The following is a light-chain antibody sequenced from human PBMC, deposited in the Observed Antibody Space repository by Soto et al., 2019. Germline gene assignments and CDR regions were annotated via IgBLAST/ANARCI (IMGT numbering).Light chain of an antibody. CDR3: LQSDSVPYT. V-gene: IGKV1-39*01. J-gene: IGKJ2*01. CDR2: FTS. CDR1: RTISSY. Sequence: DIQMTQSPSYLSASVGDRVTFTCRASRTISSYLNWYHHTPGRAPKLLIYFTSTLQGGVPSRFSGAGSETDFTLTITDLQPEDFGSYFCLQSDSVPYTFGQGTIL.